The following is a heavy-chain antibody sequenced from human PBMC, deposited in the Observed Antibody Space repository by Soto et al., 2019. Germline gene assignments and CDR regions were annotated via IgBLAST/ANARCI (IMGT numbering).Heavy chain of an antibody. V-gene: IGHV3-7*01. CDR1: GFTFSSYW. CDR3: ARVFPDRSNYYYYYYMDV. CDR2: IKQDGSEK. Sequence: HPGGSLRLSCAASGFTFSSYWITWVRQAPGKGLEWVANIKQDGSEKYYVDSVKGRFTISRDNAKNSLYLQMNSLRAEDTAVYYCARVFPDRSNYYYYYYMDVWGKGTTVTVS. J-gene: IGHJ6*03. D-gene: IGHD1-26*01.